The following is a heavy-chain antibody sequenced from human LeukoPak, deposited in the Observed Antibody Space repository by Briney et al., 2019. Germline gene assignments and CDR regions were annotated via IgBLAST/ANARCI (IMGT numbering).Heavy chain of an antibody. J-gene: IGHJ4*02. V-gene: IGHV1-2*04. CDR1: GYTFTGYY. Sequence: GASVKVSCKASGYTFTGYYMHWVRQAPGQGLEWMGWINPNSGGTNYAQKFQGWVTMTRDTSISTAYMELSRLRSDDTAVYYCARFAATLGGYYYGSGSYYLDYWGQGTLVTVSS. CDR3: ARFAATLGGYYYGSGSYYLDY. CDR2: INPNSGGT. D-gene: IGHD3-10*01.